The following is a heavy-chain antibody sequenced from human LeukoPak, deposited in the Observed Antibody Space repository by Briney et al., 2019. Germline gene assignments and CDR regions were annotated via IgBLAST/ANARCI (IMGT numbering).Heavy chain of an antibody. CDR2: INHSGST. V-gene: IGHV4-34*01. Sequence: SETLSLTCAVYGGSFSGYYWSWIRQPPGKGLEWIGEINHSGSTNYNPSLKSRVTISMDMSKNQLSLKLTSVTSADAAVYYCARGDLPDYWGQGTRVTVSS. J-gene: IGHJ4*02. CDR1: GGSFSGYY. CDR3: ARGDLPDY.